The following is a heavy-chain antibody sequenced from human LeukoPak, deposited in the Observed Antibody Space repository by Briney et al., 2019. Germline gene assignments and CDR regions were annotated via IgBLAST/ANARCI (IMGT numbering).Heavy chain of an antibody. CDR3: ATDAAPGYDILTGYYKY. V-gene: IGHV1-8*02. D-gene: IGHD3-9*01. Sequence: GASVKVSCKASGYTFTSYDINWVRQATGQGLEWMGWMNPNSGNTGYAQKFQGRVTMTEDTSTDTAYMELSSLRSEDTAVYYCATDAAPGYDILTGYYKYWGQGTLVTVSS. J-gene: IGHJ4*02. CDR2: MNPNSGNT. CDR1: GYTFTSYD.